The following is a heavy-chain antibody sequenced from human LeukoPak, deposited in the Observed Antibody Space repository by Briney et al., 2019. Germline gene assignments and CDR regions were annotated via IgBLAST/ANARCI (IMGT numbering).Heavy chain of an antibody. CDR2: IYYSGST. Sequence: SETLSLTCAVYGGSFSGYYWSWIRQPPGKGLEWIGSIYYSGSTYYNPSLKSRVTISVDTSKNQFSLKLSSVTAADTAVYYCARYCSSTSCYGDWGQGTLVTVSS. V-gene: IGHV4-34*01. CDR1: GGSFSGYY. CDR3: ARYCSSTSCYGD. J-gene: IGHJ4*02. D-gene: IGHD2-2*01.